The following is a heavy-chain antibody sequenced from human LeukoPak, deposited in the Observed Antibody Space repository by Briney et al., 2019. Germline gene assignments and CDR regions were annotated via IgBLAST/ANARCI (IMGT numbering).Heavy chain of an antibody. J-gene: IGHJ4*02. V-gene: IGHV4-34*01. CDR2: INHSGST. D-gene: IGHD5-18*01. CDR3: ARGLLRSGYSYGYRKNYFDY. CDR1: GGSFSGYY. Sequence: SETLSLTCAVYGGSFSGYYWSWIRQPPGKGLEWIGEINHSGSTNYNPSLKSRVTISVDTSKNQCSLKLSSVTAADTAVYYCARGLLRSGYSYGYRKNYFDYWGQGTLVTVSS.